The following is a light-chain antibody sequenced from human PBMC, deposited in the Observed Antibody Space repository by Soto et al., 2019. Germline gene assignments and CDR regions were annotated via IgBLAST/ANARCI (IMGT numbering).Light chain of an antibody. V-gene: IGLV1-44*01. CDR3: AGWDDSLNGTGYV. CDR2: SNN. Sequence: QSVLTQPPSASGTPGPRVTISCSGSSSNIGSNTVNWYQQLPGTAPKLLTYSNNQRPSGVPDRFSASKSGTSASLAISGLQSKDEADYNCAGWDDSLNGTGYVFGTGTKLTVL. CDR1: SSNIGSNT. J-gene: IGLJ1*01.